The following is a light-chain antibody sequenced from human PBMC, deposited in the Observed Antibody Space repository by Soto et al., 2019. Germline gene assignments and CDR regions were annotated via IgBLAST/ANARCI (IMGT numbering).Light chain of an antibody. J-gene: IGKJ3*01. Sequence: EILMTQSPATLSVSPGERATLSCRASQSVGNNLAWYQQRPAQAPRLLIYGASTRATGIPARFSGSGSGTEFTLTLNRLQSEDFALYYCQQYNKWPLFTFGPGTRVDI. CDR3: QQYNKWPLFT. CDR1: QSVGNN. CDR2: GAS. V-gene: IGKV3-15*01.